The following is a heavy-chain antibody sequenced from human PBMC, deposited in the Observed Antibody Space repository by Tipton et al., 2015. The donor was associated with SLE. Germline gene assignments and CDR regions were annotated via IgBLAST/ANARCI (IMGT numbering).Heavy chain of an antibody. CDR2: IYSGDSST. CDR3: AKGWDWGYFYYYMDV. J-gene: IGHJ6*03. Sequence: SLRLSCAASGFTLTNYAMNWVRQAPGKGLEWVSVIYSGDSSTYYADSVKGRFTMSRDNSKKTVYLQMNSLRAEDTAVYYCAKGWDWGYFYYYMDVWGKGTTVTVSS. V-gene: IGHV3-23*03. CDR1: GFTLTNYA. D-gene: IGHD7-27*01.